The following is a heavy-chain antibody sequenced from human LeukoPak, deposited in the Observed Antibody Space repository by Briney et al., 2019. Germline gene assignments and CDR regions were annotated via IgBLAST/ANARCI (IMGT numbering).Heavy chain of an antibody. V-gene: IGHV3-21*01. CDR2: IGGSSSSL. CDR3: ARELPGEAFDV. J-gene: IGHJ3*01. D-gene: IGHD7-27*01. CDR1: GFTFSGHT. Sequence: GGSLRLSCAASGFTFSGHTMNWVRQPPGKGLEWVSSIGGSSSSLYYADSVKGRFTISRDNAKNSLYLQMNSLRAEDTAIYYCARELPGEAFDVWGQGTMVTVSS.